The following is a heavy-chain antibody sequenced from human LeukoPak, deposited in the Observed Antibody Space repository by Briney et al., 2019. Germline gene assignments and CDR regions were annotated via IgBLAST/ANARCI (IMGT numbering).Heavy chain of an antibody. CDR2: IYYCGSS. CDR1: GGSIRSGSHY. D-gene: IGHD2-15*01. J-gene: IGHJ4*02. Sequence: PSETLSLTCTVSGGSIRSGSHYWAWLPQPPGKGLEWIGSIYYCGSSSYNHPLQNRVTITIDTSKNNFSLKLISLSAADTSVYYCAKREESGGNLVDLWGQGTLVTVS. V-gene: IGHV4-39*02. CDR3: AKREESGGNLVDL.